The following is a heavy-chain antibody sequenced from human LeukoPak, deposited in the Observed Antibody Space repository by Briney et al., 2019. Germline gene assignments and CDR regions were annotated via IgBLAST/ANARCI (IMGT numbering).Heavy chain of an antibody. CDR1: GYTFTSYG. J-gene: IGHJ4*02. CDR2: ISAYNGNT. CDR3: ARDGSYIGGVIVSGDY. V-gene: IGHV1-18*01. D-gene: IGHD3-16*02. Sequence: GGSVKVSCMASGYTFTSYGISAVRQAPGQGGEWMGWISAYNGNTNYAQKLQGRVTMTTDTSTSTAYMELRSLRSDDTAVYYCARDGSYIGGVIVSGDYWGQGTLVTVSS.